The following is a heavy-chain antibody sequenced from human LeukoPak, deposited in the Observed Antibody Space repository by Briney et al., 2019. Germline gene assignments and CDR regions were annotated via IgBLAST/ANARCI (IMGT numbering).Heavy chain of an antibody. V-gene: IGHV4-30-4*01. Sequence: SQTLSLTCTVSGGSISSGDYYWSWLRQPPGTGLEWIGYIYYSGRTYYNPSLKSRVTISVDTSKNQFSLKLSSVTAADTAVYYCARDGQGAFDIWGQGTMVTVSS. CDR2: IYYSGRT. CDR1: GGSISSGDYY. J-gene: IGHJ3*02. CDR3: ARDGQGAFDI.